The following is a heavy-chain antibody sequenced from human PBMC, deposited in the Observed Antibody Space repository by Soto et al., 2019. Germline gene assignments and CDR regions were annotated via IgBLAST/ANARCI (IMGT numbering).Heavy chain of an antibody. CDR3: AREAGYCSRTSCYRRAFVT. Sequence: EVQLVESGGDLVRPGGSLRLSCAASGFTFSGHWMHWVRQVPGKGLEWVSRVNTDGGTSAYADSVKGRFTISRENAKNTLYLQMSGLRAEDAAVYYCAREAGYCSRTSCYRRAFVTWGQGTTVSVSS. V-gene: IGHV3-74*03. J-gene: IGHJ3*02. CDR1: GFTFSGHW. D-gene: IGHD2-2*01. CDR2: VNTDGGTS.